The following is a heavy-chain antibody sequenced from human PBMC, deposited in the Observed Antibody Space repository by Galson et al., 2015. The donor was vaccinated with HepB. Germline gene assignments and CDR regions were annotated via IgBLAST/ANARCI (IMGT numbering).Heavy chain of an antibody. J-gene: IGHJ4*02. Sequence: SLRLSCAASGFTFSDYYMSWIRQAPGKGLEWVSYISSSSSYTNYADSVKGRFIISRDNAKNSLYLQMNSLRAEDTAVYYCARAPRGYSYGSGTYYFDYWGQGTLVTVSS. V-gene: IGHV3-11*05. CDR2: ISSSSSYT. CDR1: GFTFSDYY. CDR3: ARAPRGYSYGSGTYYFDY. D-gene: IGHD5-18*01.